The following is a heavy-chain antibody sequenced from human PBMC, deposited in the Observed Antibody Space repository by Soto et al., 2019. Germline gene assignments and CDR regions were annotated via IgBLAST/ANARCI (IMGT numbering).Heavy chain of an antibody. Sequence: ASVKVSCKASDYTFTNYMHWVRQAPGQGLEWMGLINPSAGSTSYAQSFQGRVTMTRDTSTSTVFMDLSSLRSEDTAIYYCATPSGYWGQGTLVTVSS. J-gene: IGHJ4*02. CDR2: INPSAGST. V-gene: IGHV1-46*01. D-gene: IGHD3-10*01. CDR1: DYTFTNY. CDR3: ATPSGY.